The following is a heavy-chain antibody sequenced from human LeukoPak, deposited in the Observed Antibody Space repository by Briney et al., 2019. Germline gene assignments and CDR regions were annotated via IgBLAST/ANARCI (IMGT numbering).Heavy chain of an antibody. D-gene: IGHD2-15*01. J-gene: IGHJ1*01. CDR1: GFTFSSYA. V-gene: IGHV3-30-3*01. CDR2: ISYDGSNK. CDR3: ARDGEYCSGGSCHPSFQH. Sequence: PGGSLRLTCAASGFTFSSYAMHWVRQAPGKGLKWVAVISYDGSNKYYADSVKGRFTISRDNSKNTLYLQMNSLRAEDTAVYYCARDGEYCSGGSCHPSFQHWGQGTLVTVSS.